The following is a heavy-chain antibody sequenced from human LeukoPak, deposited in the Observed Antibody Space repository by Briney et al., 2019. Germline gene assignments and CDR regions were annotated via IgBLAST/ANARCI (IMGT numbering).Heavy chain of an antibody. D-gene: IGHD6-6*01. CDR2: IIPIFGTA. CDR1: GGTFSSYA. J-gene: IGHJ4*02. CDR3: ASEARSTAVAARPGPKIDY. Sequence: SVKVSCKASGGTFSSYAISWVRHAPGQGLEWMGRIIPIFGTANYAQKFQGRVTITTDESTSTAYMELSSLRSEDTAVYYCASEARSTAVAARPGPKIDYWGQGTLVTVSS. V-gene: IGHV1-69*05.